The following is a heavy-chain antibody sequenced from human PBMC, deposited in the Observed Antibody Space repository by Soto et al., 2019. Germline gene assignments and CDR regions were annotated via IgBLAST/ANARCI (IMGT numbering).Heavy chain of an antibody. V-gene: IGHV3-66*04. CDR3: ARHAYNYCGGYFAY. CDR2: IYSGGST. Sequence: EVQLVDAGGGLVQPGGSLRLSCAASGVTVSSNYMSWVRQAPGKGLEWVSVIYSGGSTYYADSVKGRFTISRDNSKNTLYLQMNSLRAEDTAVYYCARHAYNYCGGYFAYWGQGTLVTVSP. D-gene: IGHD2-21*01. CDR1: GVTVSSNY. J-gene: IGHJ4*02.